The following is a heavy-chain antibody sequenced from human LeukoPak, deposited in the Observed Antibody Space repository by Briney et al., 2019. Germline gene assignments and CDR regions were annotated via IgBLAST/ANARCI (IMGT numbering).Heavy chain of an antibody. CDR1: GYTLTTYW. Sequence: GESLTISCQGSGYTLTTYWIGWVRQMPGRGLEWMGIIYPGDSDTRYSPSFQGQVTISADKSITTAYLRWSSLKASDSAIYYCARSPCGGDCYSGHFQHWGQGTLVTVSS. D-gene: IGHD2-21*02. CDR2: IYPGDSDT. CDR3: ARSPCGGDCYSGHFQH. V-gene: IGHV5-51*01. J-gene: IGHJ1*01.